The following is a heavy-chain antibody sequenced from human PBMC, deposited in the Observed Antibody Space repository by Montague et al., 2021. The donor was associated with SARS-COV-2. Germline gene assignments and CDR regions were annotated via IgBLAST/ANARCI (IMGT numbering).Heavy chain of an antibody. CDR2: IYHSGST. CDR1: GGSISSSNW. V-gene: IGHV4-4*02. CDR3: ARVRWLRSEGGFYYGMDV. D-gene: IGHD5-12*01. Sequence: SETLSLTCAVSGGSISSSNWWSWVRQPPGKGLEWIGDIYHSGSTNYNPSLKSRVTISVDKSKNQFSLKLSSVTAADTAVYYWARVRWLRSEGGFYYGMDVWGQGTTVTVSS. J-gene: IGHJ6*02.